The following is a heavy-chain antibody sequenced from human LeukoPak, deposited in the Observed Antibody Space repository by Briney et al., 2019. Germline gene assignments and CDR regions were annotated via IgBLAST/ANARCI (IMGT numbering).Heavy chain of an antibody. V-gene: IGHV1-2*06. CDR1: GYTFTGYY. D-gene: IGHD1-26*01. CDR3: ARGEIVGATKLKIMPDY. CDR2: INPNSGGT. Sequence: ASVEVSCKASGYTFTGYYMHCVRQAPGQGLEWMGRINPNSGGTNYAQKFQGRVTMTRDTSISTAYMELSRLRSDDTAVYYCARGEIVGATKLKIMPDYWGQGTLVTVSS. J-gene: IGHJ4*02.